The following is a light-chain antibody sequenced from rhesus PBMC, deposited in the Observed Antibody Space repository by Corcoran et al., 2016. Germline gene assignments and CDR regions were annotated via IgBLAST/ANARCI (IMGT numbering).Light chain of an antibody. J-gene: IGKJ4*01. CDR2: EAS. CDR1: QGITND. CDR3: QHYYSTPLT. Sequence: DIQMTQSPSSLSASVGDRVTITCRAIQGITNDLAWYQQKPGETHKLRIYEASSLQIGIPSRFSGSGSGTDFTLTISSLQSEDFATYYCQHYYSTPLTFGGGTKVEIK. V-gene: IGKV1-25*01.